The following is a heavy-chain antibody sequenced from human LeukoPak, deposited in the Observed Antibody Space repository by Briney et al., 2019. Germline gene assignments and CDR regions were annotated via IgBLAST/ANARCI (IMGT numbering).Heavy chain of an antibody. J-gene: IGHJ4*02. V-gene: IGHV4-59*08. CDR1: GASTSSYY. Sequence: SETLSLTCTVSGASTSSYYWSWIRQPPGKGLEWIAFMYYSGSTNYNPSLKSRVTISVDTSKNQFSLKLSSVTAADTAVYYCARRSISGNSWDYFDYWGQGTLVTVSS. CDR3: ARRSISGNSWDYFDY. D-gene: IGHD4-23*01. CDR2: MYYSGST.